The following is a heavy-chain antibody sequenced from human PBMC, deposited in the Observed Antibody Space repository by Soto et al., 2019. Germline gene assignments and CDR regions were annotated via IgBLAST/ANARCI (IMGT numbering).Heavy chain of an antibody. CDR3: AKDRPSDGRFGFDP. D-gene: IGHD2-2*01. J-gene: IGHJ5*02. Sequence: GGSMRLSCAASGFNFSSYAMSWVRQDTGKGLEWVSAISGSGGSTYYADSVKGRFTISTDNSKNPLYLQMNSLRAEDTAVYYCAKDRPSDGRFGFDPSGQGTLVTVSS. CDR2: ISGSGGST. V-gene: IGHV3-23*01. CDR1: GFNFSSYA.